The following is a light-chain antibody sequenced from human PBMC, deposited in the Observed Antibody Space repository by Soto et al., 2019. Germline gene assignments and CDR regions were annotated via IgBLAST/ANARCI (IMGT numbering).Light chain of an antibody. Sequence: QSLLTQPASVCGSPGQSITISCTGTSSDVGSYNLVSWYQQHPGKAPKLMIYEGSKRPSGVSNRFSGSKSGNTASLTISGLQAEDEADYYCCSYAGSSTFVFGTGTKVTVL. CDR3: CSYAGSSTFV. CDR1: SSDVGSYNL. V-gene: IGLV2-23*03. J-gene: IGLJ1*01. CDR2: EGS.